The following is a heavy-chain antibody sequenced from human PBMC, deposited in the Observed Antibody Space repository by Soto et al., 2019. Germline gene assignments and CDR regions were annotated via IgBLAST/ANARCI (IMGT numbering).Heavy chain of an antibody. D-gene: IGHD3-22*01. CDR3: ARDRYYYYDSSGYLLYFSY. Sequence: ASVKVSCKASGYTFTSYYMHWVRQAPGQGLEWMGIINPSGGSTSYAQKFQGRVTMTRDTSTSTVYMELSSLRSEDTAVYYCARDRYYYYDSSGYLLYFSYWGQGTPVTVSS. CDR1: GYTFTSYY. CDR2: INPSGGST. J-gene: IGHJ4*02. V-gene: IGHV1-46*01.